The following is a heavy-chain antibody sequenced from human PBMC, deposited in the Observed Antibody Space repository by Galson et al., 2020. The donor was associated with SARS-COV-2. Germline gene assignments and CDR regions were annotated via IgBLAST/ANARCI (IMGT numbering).Heavy chain of an antibody. J-gene: IGHJ4*02. Sequence: GESLKISCAASGFTFDDYAMHWVRQAPGKGLEWVSLISWDGGSTYYADSVKGRFTISRDNSKYSLYLQMNSLRAEDTALYYCAKDSSDRYYYDSSAFDYWGQGTLVTVSS. CDR3: AKDSSDRYYYDSSAFDY. D-gene: IGHD3-22*01. V-gene: IGHV3-43D*03. CDR2: ISWDGGST. CDR1: GFTFDDYA.